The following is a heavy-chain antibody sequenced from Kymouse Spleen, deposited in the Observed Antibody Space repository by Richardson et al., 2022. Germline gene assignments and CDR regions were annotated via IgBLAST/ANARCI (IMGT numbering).Heavy chain of an antibody. J-gene: IGHJ4*02. V-gene: IGHV3-9*01. Sequence: EVQLVESGGGLVQPGRSLRLSCAASGFTFDDYAMHWVRQAPGKGLEWVSGISWNSGSIGYADSVKGRFTISRDNAKNSLYLQMNSLRAEDTALYYCAKARWGDWGQGTLVTVSS. CDR2: ISWNSGSI. CDR3: AKARWGD. D-gene: IGHD7-27*02. CDR1: GFTFDDYA.